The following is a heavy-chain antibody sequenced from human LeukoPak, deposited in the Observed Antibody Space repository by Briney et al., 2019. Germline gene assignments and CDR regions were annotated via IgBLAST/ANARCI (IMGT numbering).Heavy chain of an antibody. D-gene: IGHD1-26*01. Sequence: GGSLRLSCAASGFTVSSNYMSWVRQAPGKGLEWVSVIYSGGSTYYADSVKGRFTVSRDNSKNTLYLQMNSLRAEDTAVYYCARDRSDHAFDIWGQGTMVTVSS. CDR1: GFTVSSNY. CDR3: ARDRSDHAFDI. CDR2: IYSGGST. V-gene: IGHV3-53*01. J-gene: IGHJ3*02.